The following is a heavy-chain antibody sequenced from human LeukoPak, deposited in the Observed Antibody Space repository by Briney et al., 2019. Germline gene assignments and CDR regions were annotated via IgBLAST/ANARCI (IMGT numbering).Heavy chain of an antibody. Sequence: GGSLRLSCAASEFTFSRYPMHWVRQAPGKGLEYVSAISSNGGATYYGNSVKGRFTISRDNSKNTLYLQMGSLTPEDTAVYYCAREIGWYDFWGQGTLVTVSS. J-gene: IGHJ5*01. CDR2: ISSNGGAT. CDR1: EFTFSRYP. CDR3: AREIGWYDF. V-gene: IGHV3-64*01.